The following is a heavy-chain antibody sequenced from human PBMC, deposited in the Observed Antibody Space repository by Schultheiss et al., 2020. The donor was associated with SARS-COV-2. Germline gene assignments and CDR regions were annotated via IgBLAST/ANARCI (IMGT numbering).Heavy chain of an antibody. D-gene: IGHD2-21*02. CDR1: GFTFSSYS. CDR2: VSGSGDSR. CDR3: ARDPVRTANY. Sequence: SCAASGFTFSSYSMNWVRQAPGKGLEWVSTVSGSGDSRYYADSVKGQFTISRDNAKNTLFLQMHSLRAEDTALYYCARDPVRTANYWGQGTLVTVSS. V-gene: IGHV3-21*01. J-gene: IGHJ4*02.